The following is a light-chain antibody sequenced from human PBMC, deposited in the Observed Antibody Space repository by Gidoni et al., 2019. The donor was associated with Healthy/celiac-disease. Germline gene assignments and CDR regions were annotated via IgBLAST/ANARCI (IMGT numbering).Light chain of an antibody. CDR1: QRVLYSSNNKHY. Sequence: DIVMTQAPDSRAVALGARAASNCKSSQRVLYSSNNKHYLAWYQQKPGQPPILPIYWASTRESWVPDRFRGSGPGTDFTLTISSLQAEDGAVYHCQQYYSTPWTFGQGTKVEIK. CDR2: WAS. J-gene: IGKJ1*01. V-gene: IGKV4-1*01. CDR3: QQYYSTPWT.